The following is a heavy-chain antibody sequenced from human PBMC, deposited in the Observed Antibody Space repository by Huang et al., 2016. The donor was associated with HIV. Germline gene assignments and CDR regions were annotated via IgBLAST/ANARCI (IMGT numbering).Heavy chain of an antibody. D-gene: IGHD3-22*01. CDR3: ARLRYDTSGPLNY. CDR1: GYRFTSYW. V-gene: IGHV5-51*01. CDR2: IYPAYYDT. J-gene: IGHJ4*02. Sequence: EVQLVQSGAEVKKPGESLKISCKGSGYRFTSYWIGWVRQMPGKGLEWLWCIYPAYYDTKYSPSSQGQVPISAYKSFNTAYLQWSSLKASDTAMYYCARLRYDTSGPLNYWGQGTLVTVSS.